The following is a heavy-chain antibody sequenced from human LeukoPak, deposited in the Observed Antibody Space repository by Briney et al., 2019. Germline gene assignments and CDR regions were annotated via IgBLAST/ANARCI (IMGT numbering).Heavy chain of an antibody. CDR2: IYHSGST. Sequence: SETLSLTCAVSGYSISSGYYWCWIRQPPGKGLEWIGSIYHSGSTYYNPSLKSRVTISVDTSKNQFSLKLSSVTAADTAVYYCARQGGSYYGNYYFDYWGQGTLVTVSS. CDR3: ARQGGSYYGNYYFDY. D-gene: IGHD1-26*01. J-gene: IGHJ4*02. V-gene: IGHV4-38-2*01. CDR1: GYSISSGYY.